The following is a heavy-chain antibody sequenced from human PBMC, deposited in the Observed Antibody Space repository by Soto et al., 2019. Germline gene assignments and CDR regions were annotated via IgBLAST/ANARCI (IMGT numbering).Heavy chain of an antibody. CDR3: TTDPFLGGNWGSRDFDF. Sequence: GGSLRLSSAASGFTFSNAWMSWVRQAPGKGLEWVGRIISKTDGGTTDYTAPVKGRFTITRDDSKNTLYLQMNSLKTEDTVVYCCTTDPFLGGNWGSRDFDFWGQGTLVTVSS. CDR1: GFTFSNAW. D-gene: IGHD7-27*01. V-gene: IGHV3-15*01. CDR2: IISKTDGGTT. J-gene: IGHJ4*02.